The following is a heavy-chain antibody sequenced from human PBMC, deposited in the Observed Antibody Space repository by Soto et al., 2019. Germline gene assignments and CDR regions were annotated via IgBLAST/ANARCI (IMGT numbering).Heavy chain of an antibody. CDR1: GYMFHNYW. CDR3: ARQRYFDY. V-gene: IGHV5-51*01. Sequence: GESLKISCQASGYMFHNYWIGWVRQMPGKGLEWLGIIYPGDSNIRYNPSFQGQVTISADKSLSTTYLHWSSLKASDTAMYYCARQRYFDYWGQGTLVTVS. J-gene: IGHJ4*02. CDR2: IYPGDSNI.